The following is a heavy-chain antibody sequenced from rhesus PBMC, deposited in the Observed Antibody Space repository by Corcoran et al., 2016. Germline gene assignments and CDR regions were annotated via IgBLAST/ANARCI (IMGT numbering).Heavy chain of an antibody. V-gene: IGHV2-174*01. D-gene: IGHD4-29*01. J-gene: IGHJ4*01. CDR3: ARRPHYGNFDY. Sequence: QVTLKESGPALVKPTQTLTLTCTFSGFSISTNGMGVGWIRQPPGKALEWLALIYWDDDKYYSTSLKSRLTISNDTSKNQVVFTMTNMDPVDTATYFCARRPHYGNFDYWGQGVLVIVSS. CDR2: IYWDDDK. CDR1: GFSISTNGMG.